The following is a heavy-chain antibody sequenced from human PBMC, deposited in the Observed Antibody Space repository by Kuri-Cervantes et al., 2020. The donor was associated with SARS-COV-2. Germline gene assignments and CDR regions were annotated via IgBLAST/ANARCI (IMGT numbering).Heavy chain of an antibody. CDR3: ARHDGGYSYGPPLY. CDR1: GYSFTSYW. J-gene: IGHJ4*02. V-gene: IGHV5-51*01. CDR2: IYPGDSDT. Sequence: GESLKISCKSSGYSFTSYWIGWVRQMPGKGLEWMGIIYPGDSDTRYSPSFQGQVTISVDRSISTAYLQWSSLKSSDTAIYYCARHDGGYSYGPPLYWGQGTLVTVSS. D-gene: IGHD5-18*01.